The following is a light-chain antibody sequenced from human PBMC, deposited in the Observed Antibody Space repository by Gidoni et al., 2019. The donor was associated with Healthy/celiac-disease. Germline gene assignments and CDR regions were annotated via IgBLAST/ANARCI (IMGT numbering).Light chain of an antibody. J-gene: IGKJ3*01. CDR3: QQSYSTPRIFT. CDR1: QSISSY. CDR2: AAS. V-gene: IGKV1-39*01. Sequence: DIHMTQSPSSLPASVGDRVTITCRASQSISSYLNWYQQKPRKAPKLLIYAASSLQSGVPSRFSGSGSGTDFTLTISSMQPEDVETYYCQQSYSTPRIFTFGPGTKVDIK.